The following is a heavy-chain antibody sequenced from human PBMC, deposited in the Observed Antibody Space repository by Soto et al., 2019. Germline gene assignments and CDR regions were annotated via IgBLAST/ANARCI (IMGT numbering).Heavy chain of an antibody. Sequence: QVQLQESGPGLVKPSQTLTLTCTVSGGSISSGGYYWSWIRQHPGKGLEWIGYIYYSGRTYHNPSLKSRSTISVDTSKNQFSLKLSSVTAADTAVYYCARAGAVNWFDPWGQGTLVTVSS. CDR2: IYYSGRT. J-gene: IGHJ5*02. CDR3: ARAGAVNWFDP. CDR1: GGSISSGGYY. V-gene: IGHV4-31*03.